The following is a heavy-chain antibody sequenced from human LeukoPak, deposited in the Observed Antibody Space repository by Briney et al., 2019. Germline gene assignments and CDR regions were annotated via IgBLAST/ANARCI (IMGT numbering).Heavy chain of an antibody. CDR1: GGSISSSNYY. V-gene: IGHV4-39*07. J-gene: IGHJ4*02. D-gene: IGHD5-18*01. CDR2: IHHSGST. CDR3: ARDSYGYATANPEFDY. Sequence: SETLSLTCTVSGGSISSSNYYWGWIRQPPGKGLEWIGSIHHSGSTYYNPSLKSRVTISVDTSKNQFSLKLSSVTAADTAVYYCARDSYGYATANPEFDYWGQGTLVTVSS.